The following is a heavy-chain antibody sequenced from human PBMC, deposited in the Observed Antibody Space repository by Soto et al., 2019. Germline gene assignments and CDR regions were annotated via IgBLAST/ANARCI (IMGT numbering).Heavy chain of an antibody. J-gene: IGHJ4*02. Sequence: PGGSLRLSCTASGFTFGDYAMSWFRQAPGKGLEWVGFIRSKAYGGTTEYAASVKGRFTISRDDSKSIAYLQMNSLKTEDTAVYYCICYRGYYARSGLDFWGQGTLVTLFS. D-gene: IGHD3-22*01. V-gene: IGHV3-49*03. CDR1: GFTFGDYA. CDR2: IRSKAYGGTT. CDR3: ICYRGYYARSGLDF.